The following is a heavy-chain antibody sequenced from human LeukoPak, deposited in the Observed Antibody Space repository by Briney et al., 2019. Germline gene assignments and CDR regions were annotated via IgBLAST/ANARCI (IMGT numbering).Heavy chain of an antibody. V-gene: IGHV4-30-4*01. CDR3: ARDLPYGDSGY. D-gene: IGHD4-17*01. J-gene: IGHJ4*02. CDR1: GGSISSGDYY. CDR2: IYYSGST. Sequence: SETLSLTCTVSGGSISSGDYYWGWIRQPPGKGLEWIGYIYYSGSTYYNPSLKSRVTISVDTSKNQFSLKLSSVTAADTAVYYCARDLPYGDSGYWGQGTLVTVSS.